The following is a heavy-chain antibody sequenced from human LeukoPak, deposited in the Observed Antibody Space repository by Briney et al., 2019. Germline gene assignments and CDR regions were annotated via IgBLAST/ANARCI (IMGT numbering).Heavy chain of an antibody. CDR3: TGINYG. Sequence: PGGSLRLSCAASRFTFSSYWMHWVRQAPGKGLMWVSRINSDGSTTSYADSVKGRFTISRDNAKNTLYLQMNSLRVEDTAVYYCTGINYGWGQGTLVTVSS. CDR2: INSDGSTT. V-gene: IGHV3-74*01. CDR1: RFTFSSYW. J-gene: IGHJ4*02. D-gene: IGHD3-16*01.